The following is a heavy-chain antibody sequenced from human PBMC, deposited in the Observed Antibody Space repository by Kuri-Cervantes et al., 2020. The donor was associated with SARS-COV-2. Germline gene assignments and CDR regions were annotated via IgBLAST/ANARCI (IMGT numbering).Heavy chain of an antibody. D-gene: IGHD1-1*01. CDR3: AKSAHNNGNDAFDV. V-gene: IGHV3-64*01. Sequence: GGSLRLSCAASGFTFSSYAMHWVRQAPGKGLEYVSAISSNGGSTYYANSVKGRFTISRDNSKNTLYLQMNSLRADDTAVYYCAKSAHNNGNDAFDVWGQGTMVTVSS. CDR1: GFTFSSYA. J-gene: IGHJ3*01. CDR2: ISSNGGST.